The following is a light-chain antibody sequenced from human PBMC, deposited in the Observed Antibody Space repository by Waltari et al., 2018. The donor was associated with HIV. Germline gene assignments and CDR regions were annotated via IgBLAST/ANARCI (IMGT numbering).Light chain of an antibody. CDR2: KDT. Sequence: SSELTQPPSVSVSPGQTARITCSGDALSTQYAFWYHQKPGQAPVLVIYKDTERPSGIPERFSGSSSGTTVTLTIIGVRAEDEGDYFCQSVGDIPTYVFGGGTRLIVL. V-gene: IGLV3-25*03. CDR3: QSVGDIPTYV. CDR1: ALSTQY. J-gene: IGLJ7*01.